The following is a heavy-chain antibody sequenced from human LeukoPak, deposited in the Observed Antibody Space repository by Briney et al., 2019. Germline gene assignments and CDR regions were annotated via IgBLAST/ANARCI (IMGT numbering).Heavy chain of an antibody. CDR3: ARWSDGSQEHPYYYGMDV. V-gene: IGHV3-64*01. CDR1: GFTFSSYA. CDR2: ISSNGGST. Sequence: PGGSLRLSCAASGFTFSSYAMHWVRQAPGKGLEYVSAISSNGGSTYYANSVKGRFTISRDNSKNTLYLQMGSLRAEDMAVYYCARWSDGSQEHPYYYGMDVWGQGTTVTVSS. D-gene: IGHD3-3*01. J-gene: IGHJ6*02.